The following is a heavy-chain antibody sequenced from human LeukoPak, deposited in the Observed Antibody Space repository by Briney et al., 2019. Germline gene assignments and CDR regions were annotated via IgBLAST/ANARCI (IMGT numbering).Heavy chain of an antibody. Sequence: ASVKVSCKASGYTFTSYAMHWVRQAPGQRLEWMGWINAGNGNTKYSQEFQGRVTITRDTSASTAYMELSSLRSEDTALYYCAQHGGYTNGYELKNYYQYYVDVWGKGTTLTVSS. CDR2: INAGNGNT. J-gene: IGHJ6*03. CDR1: GYTFTSYA. V-gene: IGHV1-3*03. CDR3: AQHGGYTNGYELKNYYQYYVDV. D-gene: IGHD5-18*01.